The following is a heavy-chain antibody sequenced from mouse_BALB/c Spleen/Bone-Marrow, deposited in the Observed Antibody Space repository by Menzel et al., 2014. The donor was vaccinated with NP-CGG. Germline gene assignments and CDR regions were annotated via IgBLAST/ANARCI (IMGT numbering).Heavy chain of an antibody. CDR2: IDPGNGDT. CDR1: GLNIKDYY. V-gene: IGHV14-4*02. J-gene: IGHJ3*01. CDR3: IVFENGGFAY. Sequence: EVQLQQSGAELVRSGASVKLSCTASGLNIKDYYMHWVKQRPEQGLEWIGWIDPGNGDTEYAPKFQAKATVTADTFSNTPSLPLNSLTSEDTAVYCCIVFENGGFAYWGQGTLVTLSA.